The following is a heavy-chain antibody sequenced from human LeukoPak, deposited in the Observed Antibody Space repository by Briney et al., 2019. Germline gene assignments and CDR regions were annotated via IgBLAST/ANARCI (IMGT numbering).Heavy chain of an antibody. Sequence: GGSLRLSCAASGFTFSSYSMNWIRQAPGKGLEWVSYISSSSSYTNYADSVKGRFIISRDNAKNSLYLQMNSLRDEDTAVYYCASSGSYRFDYWGQGTLVTVSS. CDR2: ISSSSSYT. V-gene: IGHV3-21*05. CDR3: ASSGSYRFDY. J-gene: IGHJ4*02. CDR1: GFTFSSYS. D-gene: IGHD1-26*01.